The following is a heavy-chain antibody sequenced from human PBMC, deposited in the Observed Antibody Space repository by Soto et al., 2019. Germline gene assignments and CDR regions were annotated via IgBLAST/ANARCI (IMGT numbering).Heavy chain of an antibody. D-gene: IGHD3-3*01. CDR1: GFTFSSYA. Sequence: QVQLVESGGGVVQPGRSLRLSCAASGFTFSSYAMHWVRQAPGKGLEWVEVISYDGSNKYYADSVKGRFTISRDNSKNTLYLQVNSLRAEDTAVYYCARDKRDLRFLEWSYYFDYWGQGTLVTVSS. J-gene: IGHJ4*02. CDR2: ISYDGSNK. CDR3: ARDKRDLRFLEWSYYFDY. V-gene: IGHV3-30-3*01.